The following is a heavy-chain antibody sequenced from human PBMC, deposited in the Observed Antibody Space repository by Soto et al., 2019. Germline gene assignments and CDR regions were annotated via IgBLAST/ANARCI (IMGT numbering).Heavy chain of an antibody. D-gene: IGHD5-18*01. CDR3: AREGTAMAITIDY. V-gene: IGHV4-61*01. CDR2: IYYSGST. CDR1: GGSVSSGSYY. J-gene: IGHJ4*02. Sequence: PSETLSLTCTVSGGSVSSGSYYWSWIRQPPGKGLEWIGYIYYSGSTNYNPSLKSRVTISVDTSKNQFSLKLSSVTAADTAVYYCAREGTAMAITIDYWGQGTLVTVSS.